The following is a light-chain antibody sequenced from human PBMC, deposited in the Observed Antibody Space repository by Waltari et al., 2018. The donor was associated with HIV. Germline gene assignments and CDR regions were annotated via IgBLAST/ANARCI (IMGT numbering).Light chain of an antibody. Sequence: EIVLTQSPGTLSLSPGDRATLSGRASQSIYGSYLAWYQQKPGQPPRFLIYGASSRAAGTPDRFSGSGSGTEFTLTISRLEPEDFAVYYCQRYSTSPPYTFGQGTKLENK. J-gene: IGKJ2*01. CDR3: QRYSTSPPYT. CDR2: GAS. CDR1: QSIYGSY. V-gene: IGKV3-20*01.